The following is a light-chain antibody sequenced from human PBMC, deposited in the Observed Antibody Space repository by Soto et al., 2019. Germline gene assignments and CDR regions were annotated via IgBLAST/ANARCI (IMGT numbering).Light chain of an antibody. Sequence: EMVLTQSPVTLSCSPGERATLSCRASQSVSSTLAWYQQKPGQAPRLLIYGASIRATGIPARFSGSGSGTDFTLTISRLESEDFAVYYCQQYGSSPWTFGQGTKVDIK. J-gene: IGKJ1*01. V-gene: IGKV3-20*01. CDR2: GAS. CDR3: QQYGSSPWT. CDR1: QSVSST.